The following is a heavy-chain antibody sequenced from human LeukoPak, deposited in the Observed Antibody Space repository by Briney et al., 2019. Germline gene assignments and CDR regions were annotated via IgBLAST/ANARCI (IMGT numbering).Heavy chain of an antibody. V-gene: IGHV4-59*08. CDR2: IYYSGST. CDR1: GGSISSYY. Sequence: SETLSLTCTVSGGSISSYYWSWIRQPPGKGLEWIGYIYYSGSTNYNPSLKSRVTISVDTSKNQFSLKLSSVTAADTAVYYCARQRSSPSEEYLYYYYYGMDVWGQGTTVTVSS. J-gene: IGHJ6*02. CDR3: ARQRSSPSEEYLYYYYYGMDV. D-gene: IGHD6-6*01.